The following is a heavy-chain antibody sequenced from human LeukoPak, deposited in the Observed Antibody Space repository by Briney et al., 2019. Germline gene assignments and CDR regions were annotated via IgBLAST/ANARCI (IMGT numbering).Heavy chain of an antibody. V-gene: IGHV4-4*07. J-gene: IGHJ4*02. Sequence: SETLSLTCSVSGGSISNYYWSWIRQPAGKGLQWIGRINTSGSTNCNPSLKSRVTMSVDTSKNQFSLKLTSVTAADTAVYYCAAVPGYSYGYGYFDFWGQGTLVTVSS. CDR1: GGSISNYY. CDR3: AAVPGYSYGYGYFDF. D-gene: IGHD5-18*01. CDR2: INTSGST.